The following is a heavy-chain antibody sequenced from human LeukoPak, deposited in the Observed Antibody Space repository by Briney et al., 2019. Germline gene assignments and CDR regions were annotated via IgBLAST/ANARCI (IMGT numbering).Heavy chain of an antibody. J-gene: IGHJ4*02. CDR3: ARVDLLTGYYFFDY. CDR2: MNPSSGNT. Sequence: ASVKVSCKASGYTFTSYDINWVRQATGQGLEWMGWMNPSSGNTGYAQKFQGRVTMTTDTSTSTAYMELRSLGSDETAVYYCARVDLLTGYYFFDYWGQGTLVTVSS. D-gene: IGHD3-9*01. V-gene: IGHV1-8*01. CDR1: GYTFTSYD.